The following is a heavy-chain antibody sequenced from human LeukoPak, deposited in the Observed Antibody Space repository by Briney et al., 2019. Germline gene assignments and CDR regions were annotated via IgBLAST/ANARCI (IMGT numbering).Heavy chain of an antibody. J-gene: IGHJ4*02. D-gene: IGHD6-13*01. V-gene: IGHV1-2*02. CDR1: GYTFTGYY. CDR2: INPNSGGT. Sequence: GASEKVSCKASGYTFTGYYMHWVRQAPGQGLEWMGWINPNSGGTNYAQKLQGRVTMTTDTSTSTAYMELRSLRSDDTAVYYCASDKGIAAAGIDFDYWGQGTLVTVSS. CDR3: ASDKGIAAAGIDFDY.